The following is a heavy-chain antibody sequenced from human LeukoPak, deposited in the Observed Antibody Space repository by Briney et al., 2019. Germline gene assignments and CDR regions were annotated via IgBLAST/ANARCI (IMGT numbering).Heavy chain of an antibody. J-gene: IGHJ4*02. V-gene: IGHV1-8*03. Sequence: AASVKVSCKASGYTFTSYDINWVRQATGQGLEWMGWMNPNSGNTGYAQKFQGRVTITRNTSISTAYMELSSLRSEDTAVYYCARGGDYYDSSGYPFDYWGQGTLVTVSS. D-gene: IGHD3-22*01. CDR1: GYTFTSYD. CDR3: ARGGDYYDSSGYPFDY. CDR2: MNPNSGNT.